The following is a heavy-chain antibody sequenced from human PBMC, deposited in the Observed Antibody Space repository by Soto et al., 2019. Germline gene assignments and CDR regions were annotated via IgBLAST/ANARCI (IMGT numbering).Heavy chain of an antibody. D-gene: IGHD2-15*01. CDR1: GGSISSGGYY. Sequence: QVQLQESGPGLVKPSQTLSLTCTVSGGSISSGGYYWSWIRQHPGKGLEWIGYIYYSGSTYYNPSLKSRVTISVDTSKNHFSLKLSSVTAADTAVYYCARDGCSGGSCYSGSGAFDIWGQGTMVTVSS. V-gene: IGHV4-31*03. J-gene: IGHJ3*02. CDR2: IYYSGST. CDR3: ARDGCSGGSCYSGSGAFDI.